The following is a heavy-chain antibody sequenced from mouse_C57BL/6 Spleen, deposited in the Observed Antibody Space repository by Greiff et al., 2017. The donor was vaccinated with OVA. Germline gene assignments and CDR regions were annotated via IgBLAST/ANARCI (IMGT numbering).Heavy chain of an antibody. D-gene: IGHD2-4*01. Sequence: VQLQESDAEFVKPGASVKISCKVSGYTFTDHTIHWMKQRPDQGLEWIGYIYPSDGSTKYNEKFKGKATLTADKSSSTAYLQLNSLTSEDSAVYFCAREDYDYVDDWGQGTTLTVSS. J-gene: IGHJ2*01. CDR3: AREDYDYVDD. V-gene: IGHV1-78*01. CDR2: IYPSDGST. CDR1: GYTFTDHT.